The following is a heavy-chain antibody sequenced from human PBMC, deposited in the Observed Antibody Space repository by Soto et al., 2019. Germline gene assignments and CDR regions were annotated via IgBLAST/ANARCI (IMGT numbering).Heavy chain of an antibody. J-gene: IGHJ5*02. CDR3: ARHAPERGVRGVIIRWFDP. CDR2: IYYSGST. Sequence: QLQLQESGPGLVKPSETLSLTCTVSGGSISSSSYYWGWIRQPPGKGLEWIGSIYYSGSTYYNPSLRSRVTISVDTSKNQFSLKLSSVTAADTAVYYCARHAPERGVRGVIIRWFDPWGQGTLVTVSS. V-gene: IGHV4-39*01. CDR1: GGSISSSSYY. D-gene: IGHD3-10*01.